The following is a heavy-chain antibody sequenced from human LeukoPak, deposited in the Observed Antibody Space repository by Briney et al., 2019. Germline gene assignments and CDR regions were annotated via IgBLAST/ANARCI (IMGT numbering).Heavy chain of an antibody. Sequence: GGSLRLSCAASGFTFDDYGMSRVRQAPGKGLEWVSGINWNGGSAGYADSVKGRFTISRDNAKNSLYLQMNSLRAEDTALYYCARARAYDSSGYYSDAFDIWGQGTMVTVSS. V-gene: IGHV3-20*04. CDR1: GFTFDDYG. CDR3: ARARAYDSSGYYSDAFDI. J-gene: IGHJ3*02. CDR2: INWNGGSA. D-gene: IGHD3-22*01.